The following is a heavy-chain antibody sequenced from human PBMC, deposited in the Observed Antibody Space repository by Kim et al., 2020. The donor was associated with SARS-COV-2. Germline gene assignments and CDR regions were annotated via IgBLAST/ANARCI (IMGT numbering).Heavy chain of an antibody. Sequence: DSVKGRFTISRDNAKNSLYLQMNSLRAEDTAVYYCAREHYYDSSGYYADYWGQGTLVTVSS. CDR3: AREHYYDSSGYYADY. D-gene: IGHD3-22*01. J-gene: IGHJ4*02. V-gene: IGHV3-7*01.